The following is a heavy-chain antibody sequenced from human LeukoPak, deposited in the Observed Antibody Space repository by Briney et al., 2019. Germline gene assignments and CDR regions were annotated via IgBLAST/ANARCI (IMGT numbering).Heavy chain of an antibody. Sequence: SETLSLTCTVSGGSISSYYWSWIRQPPGKGLEWIGYIYYSGSTNYNPSLKSRVTISVDTSKNQFSLKLSSVTAADTAVYYCARESYSSGSHSWFDPWGQGTLVTVSS. V-gene: IGHV4-59*01. J-gene: IGHJ5*02. D-gene: IGHD6-19*01. CDR1: GGSISSYY. CDR3: ARESYSSGSHSWFDP. CDR2: IYYSGST.